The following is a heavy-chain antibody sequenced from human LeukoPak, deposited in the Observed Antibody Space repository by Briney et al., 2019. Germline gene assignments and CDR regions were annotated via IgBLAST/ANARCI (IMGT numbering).Heavy chain of an antibody. CDR1: GFAFSTYE. CDR3: ARGLTSVTTPNY. J-gene: IGHJ4*02. CDR2: VNPSGTNT. Sequence: GGSLRLSCVASGFAFSTYEINWVRQAPGKGLEWLAYVNPSGTNTHYPDSVKGRFTVSRDNAKNSLYLQMNSLRAEDTAIYYCARGLTSVTTPNYWGQGTLVPVSS. D-gene: IGHD4-17*01. V-gene: IGHV3-48*03.